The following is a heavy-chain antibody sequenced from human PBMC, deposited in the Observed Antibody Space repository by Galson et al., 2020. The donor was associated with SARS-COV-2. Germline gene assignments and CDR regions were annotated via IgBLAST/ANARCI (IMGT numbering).Heavy chain of an antibody. V-gene: IGHV1-69*02. Sequence: SVTVSCKASGGPFSNYTISWVRQAPGQGLEWMGRVIPMLALANYAQKFQARVTITADKSTSTAYMELSSLRSEDTAVYYCARAKGDYYDSSGYYTLDYAFNIWGQGTMVTVSS. J-gene: IGHJ3*02. CDR3: ARAKGDYYDSSGYYTLDYAFNI. CDR2: VIPMLALA. D-gene: IGHD3-22*01. CDR1: GGPFSNYT.